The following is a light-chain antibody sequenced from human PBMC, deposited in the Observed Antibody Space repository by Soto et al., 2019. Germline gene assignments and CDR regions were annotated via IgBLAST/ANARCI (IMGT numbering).Light chain of an antibody. Sequence: ETELTQSPATLSVSPGERATLSCRASQNVDSNYLAWYQQKPGQAPRLLIYGASTRATGVPARFSGSGSGTEFTLTVSSLQSADFALYFCQQYNNWPPLTFGGGTKVDIK. J-gene: IGKJ4*01. CDR3: QQYNNWPPLT. V-gene: IGKV3-15*01. CDR2: GAS. CDR1: QNVDSN.